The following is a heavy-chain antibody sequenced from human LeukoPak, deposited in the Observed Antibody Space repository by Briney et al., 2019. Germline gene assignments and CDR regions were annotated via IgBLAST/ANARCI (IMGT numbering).Heavy chain of an antibody. V-gene: IGHV3-30*18. CDR2: TSYDGNKK. CDR1: GFTFSNYG. Sequence: GTSLRLSCAASGFTFSNYGIHWVRQAPGKGLEWVAVTSYDGNKKHYADSVKGRFTISRDNSKNTLYIQMNSLRAEDTAVYYCAKERTNSEDYYDFWGQGTLVTVSS. J-gene: IGHJ4*02. D-gene: IGHD7-27*01. CDR3: AKERTNSEDYYDF.